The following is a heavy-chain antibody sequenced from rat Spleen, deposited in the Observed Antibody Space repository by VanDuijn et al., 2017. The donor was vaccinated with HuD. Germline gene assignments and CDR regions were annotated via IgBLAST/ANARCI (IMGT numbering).Heavy chain of an antibody. CDR2: ISNAGGNT. D-gene: IGHD1-12*02. CDR1: GFTFSNYY. Sequence: EVQLVESGGGLVQPGRSLKLSCAASGFTFSNYYMAWVRQAPTKGLEWVAYISNAGGNTYYRDSVRGRFTISRDNAKSALYLQMDSLRSEDTATYYCTTDSYFDGTYYPGGFDYWGQGVMVTVSS. V-gene: IGHV5-27*01. J-gene: IGHJ2*01. CDR3: TTDSYFDGTYYPGGFDY.